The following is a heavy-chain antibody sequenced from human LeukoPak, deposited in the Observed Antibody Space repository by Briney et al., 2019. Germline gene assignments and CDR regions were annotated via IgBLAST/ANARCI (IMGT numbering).Heavy chain of an antibody. D-gene: IGHD6-19*01. CDR2: IYHSGST. V-gene: IGHV4-4*02. Sequence: HSETLSLTCGVSGDSISSSNWWSWVRQPPGKGLEWIGEIYHSGSTNYNPSLKSRVTISVDRSKNQISLNLTSVTAADTAVYYCVGRSQWLVTSYYFEYWGQGTLVTVSS. CDR3: VGRSQWLVTSYYFEY. CDR1: GDSISSSNW. J-gene: IGHJ4*02.